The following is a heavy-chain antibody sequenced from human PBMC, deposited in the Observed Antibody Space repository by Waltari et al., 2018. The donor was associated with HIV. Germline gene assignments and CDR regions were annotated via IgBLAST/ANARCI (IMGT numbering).Heavy chain of an antibody. CDR1: GGSISSSSYY. J-gene: IGHJ4*02. CDR3: ARRKWGAASYFDY. Sequence: QLQLQESGPGLVKPSETLSLTCTVPGGSISSSSYYWGWIRQPPGKGLEWIGSIYYSGSTDYNPSLKSRVTISVDTAKNQFSLKLSSVTAADTAVYYCARRKWGAASYFDYWGQGTLVTVSS. D-gene: IGHD1-26*01. V-gene: IGHV4-39*01. CDR2: IYYSGST.